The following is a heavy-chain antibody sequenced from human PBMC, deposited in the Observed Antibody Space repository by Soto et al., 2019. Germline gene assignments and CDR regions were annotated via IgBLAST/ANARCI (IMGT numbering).Heavy chain of an antibody. CDR1: GGSISSGDYY. CDR2: IYYSGST. J-gene: IGHJ6*02. D-gene: IGHD1-26*01. V-gene: IGHV4-30-4*01. Sequence: QVQLQESGPGLVKPSQTLSLTCTVSGGSISSGDYYWSWIRQPPGKGLEWIGYIYYSGSTYYNPSLKGVVTISVDTSKIQLSLQLGSVTAADTAVYYCARVVRSTTGMDVWGQGTTVTVSS. CDR3: ARVVRSTTGMDV.